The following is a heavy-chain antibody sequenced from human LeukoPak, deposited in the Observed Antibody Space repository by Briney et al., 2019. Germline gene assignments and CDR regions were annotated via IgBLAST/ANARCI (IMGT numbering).Heavy chain of an antibody. J-gene: IGHJ4*02. V-gene: IGHV3-23*01. CDR2: IFIGGVGT. CDR1: GFTFNNYA. Sequence: GGSLRLSCAASGFTFNNYAMSWVRQTPGRGLEWVSTIFIGGVGTYYADSVKGRFTISRDKSKNTLYLQMNSLRAEDTAVYYCVSFYETYWGRGTLVTVSS. D-gene: IGHD2/OR15-2a*01. CDR3: VSFYETY.